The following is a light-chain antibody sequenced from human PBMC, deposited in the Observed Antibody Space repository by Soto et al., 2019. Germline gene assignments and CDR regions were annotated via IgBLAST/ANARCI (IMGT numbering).Light chain of an antibody. CDR3: QQYGSSRT. V-gene: IGKV3-20*01. Sequence: EIVLTQSPSTLSFSAGAVATLSCRASQSVSSYLAWYQQKPGQAPRLLIYDASNRATGIPDRFSGSGSGTDFTLTISRLEPEDFAVYYCQQYGSSRTFGQGTKWIS. CDR1: QSVSSY. CDR2: DAS. J-gene: IGKJ1*01.